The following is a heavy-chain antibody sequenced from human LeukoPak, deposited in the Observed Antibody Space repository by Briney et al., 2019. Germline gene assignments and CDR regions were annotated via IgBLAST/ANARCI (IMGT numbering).Heavy chain of an antibody. V-gene: IGHV4-4*07. J-gene: IGHJ4*02. CDR2: LYSSGSF. D-gene: IGHD4-23*01. CDR3: ARGGKATVVTL. Sequence: PSETQSLTCNVSGGSLNSYHWSWIRQPAGEGLEWIGRLYSSGSFNYNPSLKSRVSMSVDTSKNQFSLKLTSVTAADTAVYFCARGGKATVVTLWGPGILVTVS. CDR1: GGSLNSYH.